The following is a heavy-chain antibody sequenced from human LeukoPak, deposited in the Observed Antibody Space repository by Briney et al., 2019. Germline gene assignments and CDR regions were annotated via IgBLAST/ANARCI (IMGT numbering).Heavy chain of an antibody. D-gene: IGHD4-23*01. V-gene: IGHV3-53*05. CDR2: IYSGGST. CDR3: TDTVAG. CDR1: GFSVSSNY. J-gene: IGHJ4*02. Sequence: GGSLRLSCAASGFSVSSNYMTWVRQPPGKGLEWVSVIYSGGSTYYADSVKGRFTISRDNSKNTLYLQMNSLRVEDTAVYYCTDTVAGWGQGTLVNVSS.